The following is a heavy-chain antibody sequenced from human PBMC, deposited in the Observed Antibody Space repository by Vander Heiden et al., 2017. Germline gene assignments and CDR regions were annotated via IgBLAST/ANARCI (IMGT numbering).Heavy chain of an antibody. D-gene: IGHD5-18*01. J-gene: IGHJ4*02. CDR1: GFTFSSYS. CDR2: ISSSSSTI. Sequence: EVLLVVPGGGLVQPGGSLRLSCAASGFTFSSYSLNWVRQAPGKGLEWVSYISSSSSTIYYADSVKGRFTISRDNAKNSLYLQMNSLRDEDTAVYYCARDGGGYSYGKGFDYWGQGTLVTVSS. V-gene: IGHV3-48*02. CDR3: ARDGGGYSYGKGFDY.